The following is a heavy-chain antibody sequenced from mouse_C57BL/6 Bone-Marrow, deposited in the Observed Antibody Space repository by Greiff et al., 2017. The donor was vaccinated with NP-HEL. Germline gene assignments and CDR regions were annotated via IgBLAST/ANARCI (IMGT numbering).Heavy chain of an antibody. CDR1: GFNIKDDY. J-gene: IGHJ1*03. CDR3: TTGYYGSSYRYFDV. V-gene: IGHV14-4*01. Sequence: EVKLLESGAELVRPGASVKLSCTASGFNIKDDYMHWVKQRPEQGLEWIGWIDPENGDTEYASKFQGKATITADTSSNTAYLQLSSLTSEDTAVYYWTTGYYGSSYRYFDVWGTGTTVTVAS. CDR2: IDPENGDT. D-gene: IGHD1-1*01.